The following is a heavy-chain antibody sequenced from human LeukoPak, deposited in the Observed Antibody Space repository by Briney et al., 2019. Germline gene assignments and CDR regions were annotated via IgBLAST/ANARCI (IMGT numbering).Heavy chain of an antibody. J-gene: IGHJ2*01. D-gene: IGHD7-27*01. Sequence: SETLSLTCTVSSGSMSNYYWSWIRQPPGKGLEWIGYIYYSGSTNYNPSLKSRVTISVDTSKNQFSLKLSSVTAADTAVYHCARRPGDPEYWYFDLWGRGTLVTVSS. CDR2: IYYSGST. CDR3: ARRPGDPEYWYFDL. CDR1: SGSMSNYY. V-gene: IGHV4-59*01.